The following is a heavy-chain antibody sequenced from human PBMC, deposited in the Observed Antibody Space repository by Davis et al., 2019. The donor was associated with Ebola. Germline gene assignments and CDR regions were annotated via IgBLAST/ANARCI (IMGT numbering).Heavy chain of an antibody. Sequence: MPSDTLSLTFAVSGGPISSSNWWSWVRQPPGKWLEWIGEIYHSGSTNYNPSLKSRVTISVDKSKNQFSLKLSSVPAAYTAVYYCARSYGDSPSNWFDPWGQGTLVTVSS. V-gene: IGHV4-4*02. CDR3: ARSYGDSPSNWFDP. J-gene: IGHJ5*02. CDR1: GGPISSSNW. CDR2: IYHSGST. D-gene: IGHD4-17*01.